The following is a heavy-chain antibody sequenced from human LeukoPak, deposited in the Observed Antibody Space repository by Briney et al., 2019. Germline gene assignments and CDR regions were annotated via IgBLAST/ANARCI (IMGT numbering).Heavy chain of an antibody. CDR1: GGSISSSSYY. V-gene: IGHV4-39*07. CDR2: IYYSGST. D-gene: IGHD2-21*02. CDR3: ARGDVVVTATFDY. J-gene: IGHJ4*02. Sequence: SETLSLTCTVSGGSISSSSYYWGWIRQPPGKGLEWIGSIYYSGSTNYNPSLKSRVTISVDTSKNQFSLKLSSVTAADTAVYYCARGDVVVTATFDYWGQGTLVTVSS.